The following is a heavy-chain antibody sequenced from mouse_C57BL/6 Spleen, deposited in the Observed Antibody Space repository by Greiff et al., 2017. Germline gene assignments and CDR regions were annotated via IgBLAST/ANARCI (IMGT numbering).Heavy chain of an antibody. CDR2: IRSKSNNYAT. D-gene: IGHD2-3*01. J-gene: IGHJ3*01. CDR1: GFSFNTYA. Sequence: EVQLVESGGGLVQPKGSLKLSCAASGFSFNTYAMNWVRQAPGKGLEWVARIRSKSNNYATYYADSMKDRVTISRDDSESMRYLQMNNLKTEDTAMYYCVRDGYYVSWFAYWGQGTLVTVSA. V-gene: IGHV10-1*01. CDR3: VRDGYYVSWFAY.